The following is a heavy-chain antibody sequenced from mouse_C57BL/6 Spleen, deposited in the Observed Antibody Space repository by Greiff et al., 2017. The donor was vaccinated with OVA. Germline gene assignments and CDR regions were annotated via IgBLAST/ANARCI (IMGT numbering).Heavy chain of an antibody. J-gene: IGHJ2*01. Sequence: QVQLKQSGAELAKPGASVKLSCKASGYTFTSYWMHWVKQRPGQGLEWIGYINPSSGYTKYNQKFKDKATLTADKSSSTAYMQLSSLTYEDSAVYYCARRTVSAGDYFDYWGQGTTLTVSS. V-gene: IGHV1-7*01. D-gene: IGHD1-1*01. CDR1: GYTFTSYW. CDR3: ARRTVSAGDYFDY. CDR2: INPSSGYT.